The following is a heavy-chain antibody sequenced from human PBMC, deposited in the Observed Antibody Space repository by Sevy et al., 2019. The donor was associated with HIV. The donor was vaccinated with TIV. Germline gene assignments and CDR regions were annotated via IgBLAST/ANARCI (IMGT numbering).Heavy chain of an antibody. CDR1: GGSISSYY. D-gene: IGHD2-15*01. Sequence: SETLSLTCTVSGGSISSYYWSWIRQPAGKGLEWIGRIYTSGSTNYNPSLKSRVTMSVDTSKNQFSLKLSSVTAADTAVYYCGREYCSGGSCRPMDVWGQGTTVTVSS. V-gene: IGHV4-4*07. CDR2: IYTSGST. J-gene: IGHJ6*02. CDR3: GREYCSGGSCRPMDV.